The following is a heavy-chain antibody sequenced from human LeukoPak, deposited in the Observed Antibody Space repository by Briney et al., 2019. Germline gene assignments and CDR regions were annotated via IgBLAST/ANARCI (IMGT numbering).Heavy chain of an antibody. J-gene: IGHJ4*02. CDR3: ARHFDD. V-gene: IGHV4-39*01. CDR2: IYYSARP. Sequence: PGNVLDSIVSIYYSARPYYNPSLKSRVTISVDTSKNQFSLKLSSVTAADTAVYYCARHFDDWGQGTLVTVSS.